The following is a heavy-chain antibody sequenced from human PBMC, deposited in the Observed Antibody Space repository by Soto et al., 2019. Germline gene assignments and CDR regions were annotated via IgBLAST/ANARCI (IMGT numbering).Heavy chain of an antibody. CDR1: GGTFSSSA. V-gene: IGHV1-69*13. CDR3: ARGSDYDSSGDYCSWFDP. Sequence: SVKVSCKASGGTFSSSAISWVRQAPGQGLEWMGGIIPIFGTANYAQKFQGRVTITADESTSTAYMERSSLRSEDTAVYYCARGSDYDSSGDYCSWFDPWGQGTLVTVSA. CDR2: IIPIFGTA. J-gene: IGHJ5*02. D-gene: IGHD3-22*01.